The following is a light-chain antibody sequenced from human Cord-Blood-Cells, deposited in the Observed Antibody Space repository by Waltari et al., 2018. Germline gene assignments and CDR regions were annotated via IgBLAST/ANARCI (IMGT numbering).Light chain of an antibody. Sequence: QSVLTQPPSVSGAPGQRVTISCTGSSSNIGAGYDVHWYQQLPGTAPKLLIYGNSKRPSGVPDRFSGSKSGTSAPLAITGLQAEDEADYYCQSYDSSLSGSVFGGGTKLTVL. CDR3: QSYDSSLSGSV. V-gene: IGLV1-40*01. CDR2: GNS. CDR1: SSNIGAGYD. J-gene: IGLJ2*01.